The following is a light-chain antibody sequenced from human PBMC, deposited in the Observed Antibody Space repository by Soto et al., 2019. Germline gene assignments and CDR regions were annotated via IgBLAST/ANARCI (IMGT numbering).Light chain of an antibody. J-gene: IGKJ1*01. CDR3: QQYGRSPRGT. CDR1: QSVSSSY. CDR2: GAS. V-gene: IGKV3-20*01. Sequence: ESVLTQSPGTLSLSPGERATLSCRASQSVSSSYLAWYQQKPGQAPRLLIYGASSRATGIPDRFSGSGSGTDFTLTISRLEAEDFAVYYCQQYGRSPRGTFGQGTKV.